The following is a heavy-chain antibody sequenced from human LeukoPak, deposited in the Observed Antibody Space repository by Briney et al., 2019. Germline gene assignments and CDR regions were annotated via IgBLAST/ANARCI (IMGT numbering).Heavy chain of an antibody. CDR1: GGSISSYY. V-gene: IGHV4-4*07. D-gene: IGHD3-10*01. J-gene: IGHJ5*02. CDR3: AREGTSGGLNWLDP. Sequence: SQTLSLTCTGSGGSISSYYWSWIRHPAGEGLEWIGRIYTSGSTNYNPSLKSRVTMSVDTSTIQFSLRLSSVHAADTAVYFCAREGTSGGLNWLDPWGQGTLVTVSS. CDR2: IYTSGST.